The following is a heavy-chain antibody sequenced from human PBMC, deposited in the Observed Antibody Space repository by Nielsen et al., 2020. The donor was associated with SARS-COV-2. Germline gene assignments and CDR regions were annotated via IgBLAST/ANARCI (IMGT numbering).Heavy chain of an antibody. V-gene: IGHV3-7*01. D-gene: IGHD3-22*01. CDR2: IKQDGSEK. CDR3: ARETRYYYDSSGYPPLDY. Sequence: WIRQPPGKGLEWVANIKQDGSEKYYVDSVKGRFTISRDNAKNSLYLQMNSLSAEDTAVYYCARETRYYYDSSGYPPLDYWGQGTLVTVSS. J-gene: IGHJ4*02.